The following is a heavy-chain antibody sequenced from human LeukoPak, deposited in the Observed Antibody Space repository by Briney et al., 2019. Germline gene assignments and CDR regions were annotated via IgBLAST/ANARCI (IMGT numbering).Heavy chain of an antibody. J-gene: IGHJ3*01. CDR1: GYSFTNYW. V-gene: IGHV5-51*01. Sequence: GESLKISCEGSGYSFTNYWIGWVRQMPGKGLEWMGIIYPSDSDTRYSPSFQGQVTISADESISTAYLQWSSLKASDTAMYYCARQKGGSYYGADAFDVWGQGTMVTVSS. D-gene: IGHD1-26*01. CDR3: ARQKGGSYYGADAFDV. CDR2: IYPSDSDT.